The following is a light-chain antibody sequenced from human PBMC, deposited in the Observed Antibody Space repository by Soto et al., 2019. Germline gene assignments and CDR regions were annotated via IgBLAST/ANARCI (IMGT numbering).Light chain of an antibody. CDR2: DAS. CDR1: QSVSGF. J-gene: IGKJ2*01. Sequence: DIVMTQSPATLSVSPGERATLSCRASQSVSGFLAWYHQKPGQPPRLLIYDASTRATGVPARFSGSGSGTEFALTISSLQPDDFATYYCQQYYSYPQTFGQGTKLEIK. V-gene: IGKV3-15*01. CDR3: QQYYSYPQT.